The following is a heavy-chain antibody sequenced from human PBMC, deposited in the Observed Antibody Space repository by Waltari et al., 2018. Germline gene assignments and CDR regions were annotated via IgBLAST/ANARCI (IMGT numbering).Heavy chain of an antibody. J-gene: IGHJ4*02. D-gene: IGHD1-26*01. Sequence: QVQLVQSGAEAKKPGASVKVSCKASGYTYTGYYMHWVRQAPGQGLEGVGWVNPSNGATKYAQNFQGRVTMTRDTSISTFYMELSRLRSGDTGMYYCVKDQGVGGTSLNYWGQGTLVTVSS. CDR1: GYTYTGYY. CDR2: VNPSNGAT. CDR3: VKDQGVGGTSLNY. V-gene: IGHV1-2*02.